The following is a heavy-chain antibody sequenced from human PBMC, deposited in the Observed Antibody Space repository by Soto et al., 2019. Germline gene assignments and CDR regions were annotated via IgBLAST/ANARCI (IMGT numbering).Heavy chain of an antibody. CDR3: ARRFYGDYDY. Sequence: QAQLVQSGAEVKKPGASVKVSCKASGYSFTTSGITWVRQALGQGLEWMGWISTYNGNTNYAQKFQVRVTLTTDTSTSTAYMELRSLRSDDTAVYYFARRFYGDYDYWRQGTLVTVSS. CDR1: GYSFTTSG. V-gene: IGHV1-18*01. J-gene: IGHJ4*02. D-gene: IGHD4-17*01. CDR2: ISTYNGNT.